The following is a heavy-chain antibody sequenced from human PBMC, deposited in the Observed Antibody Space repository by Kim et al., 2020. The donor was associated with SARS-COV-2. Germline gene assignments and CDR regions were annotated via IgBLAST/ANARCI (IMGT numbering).Heavy chain of an antibody. V-gene: IGHV4-4*02. CDR3: ARDRVVVAATVGWELDY. Sequence: SETLSLTCAVSGGSISSSNWWSWVRQPPGKGLEWIGEIYHSGSTNYNPSLKSRVTISVDKSKNQFSLKLSSVTAADTAVYYCARDRVVVAATVGWELDYWGQGTLVTVSS. CDR1: GGSISSSNW. D-gene: IGHD2-15*01. CDR2: IYHSGST. J-gene: IGHJ4*02.